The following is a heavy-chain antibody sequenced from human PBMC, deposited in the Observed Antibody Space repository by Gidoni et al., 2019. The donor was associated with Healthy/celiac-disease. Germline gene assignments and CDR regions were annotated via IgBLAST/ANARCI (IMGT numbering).Heavy chain of an antibody. CDR1: GFTFSSSA. CDR2: ISYDGSNK. J-gene: IGHJ4*02. D-gene: IGHD6-13*01. CDR3: ARDIAAGVSVDY. Sequence: QVQLVESGGGVVQPGRSLRLSCAASGFTFSSSAMHWVRQAPGKGLEWVAVISYDGSNKYYADSVKGRFTIARDNSKNTLYLQMNSLRAEDTAVYYCARDIAAGVSVDYWGQGTLVTVSS. V-gene: IGHV3-30-3*01.